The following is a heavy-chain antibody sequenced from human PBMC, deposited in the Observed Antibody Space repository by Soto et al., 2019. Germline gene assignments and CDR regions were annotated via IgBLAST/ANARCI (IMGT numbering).Heavy chain of an antibody. V-gene: IGHV3-23*01. J-gene: IGHJ6*02. Sequence: EVQLLESGGGLVQPGGSLRLSCAASGFTFSTYAMNWVRQAPGNGLEWVSAISGSGGSIHYADSVKARFTISRDKSKNTMYLKMNNLRDEDSAVDHYVKGYWKGDVWGQGTTVTVSS. CDR3: VKGYWKGDV. CDR2: ISGSGGSI. CDR1: GFTFSTYA. D-gene: IGHD1-1*01.